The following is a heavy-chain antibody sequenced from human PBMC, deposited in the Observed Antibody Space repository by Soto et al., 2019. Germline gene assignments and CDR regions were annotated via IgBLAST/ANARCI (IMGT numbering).Heavy chain of an antibody. Sequence: QVQLVQSGAEVKKPGASVKVSCKASGYTFTSYDINWVRQATGQGLEGMGWMNPNSGNTGYAQKFQDRVTMARNTPRSTAYMELRSLRSEDTSVYYCAREYSSGGSKDWGQGTRVTVSS. CDR2: MNPNSGNT. J-gene: IGHJ4*02. D-gene: IGHD6-19*01. V-gene: IGHV1-8*01. CDR3: AREYSSGGSKD. CDR1: GYTFTSYD.